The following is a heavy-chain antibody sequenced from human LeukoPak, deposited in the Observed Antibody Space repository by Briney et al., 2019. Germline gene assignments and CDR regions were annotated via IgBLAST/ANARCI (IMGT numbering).Heavy chain of an antibody. Sequence: GGSLRLSCAASGFTFSDYYMSWIRQAPGKGLEWVSYISSSGSTIYYADSAKGRFTISRDNAKNSLYLQMNSLRAEGTAVYYCARDDRGWELRGDDAFDIWGQGTMVTVSS. CDR2: ISSSGSTI. D-gene: IGHD1-26*01. CDR3: ARDDRGWELRGDDAFDI. CDR1: GFTFSDYY. J-gene: IGHJ3*02. V-gene: IGHV3-11*01.